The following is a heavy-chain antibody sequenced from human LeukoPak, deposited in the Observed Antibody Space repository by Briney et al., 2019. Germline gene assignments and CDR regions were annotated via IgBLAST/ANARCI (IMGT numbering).Heavy chain of an antibody. D-gene: IGHD3-22*01. CDR3: VKYYDSSGSYYFDY. CDR1: GFTFSSYA. V-gene: IGHV3-23*01. Sequence: GGSLRLSCAASGFTFSSYAMSWVRQASGKGLEWVSTISGSGASTYYADSVKGRFTISRDNSKNTLYLQMNSLRDEDTAVYYCVKYYDSSGSYYFDYWGQGTLVTVSS. J-gene: IGHJ4*02. CDR2: ISGSGAST.